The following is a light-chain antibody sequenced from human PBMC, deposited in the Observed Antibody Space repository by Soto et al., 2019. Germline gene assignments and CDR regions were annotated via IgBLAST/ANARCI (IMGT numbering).Light chain of an antibody. V-gene: IGLV1-40*01. J-gene: IGLJ3*02. Sequence: QSVLTQPPSVSGAPGQRVTISCTGSSSNIGAGYDVHWYQQLPGIAPKLLIYTNTLRPSGIPDRFSGSKSGTTGSLAITGLQAGDEADYYCLSYDSSLNGWVFGGGTKLTVL. CDR3: LSYDSSLNGWV. CDR2: TNT. CDR1: SSNIGAGYD.